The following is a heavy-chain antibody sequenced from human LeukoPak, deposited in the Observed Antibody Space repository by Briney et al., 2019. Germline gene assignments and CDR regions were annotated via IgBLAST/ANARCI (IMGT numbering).Heavy chain of an antibody. D-gene: IGHD5-18*01. J-gene: IGHJ4*02. CDR3: ARGVDTDYFDY. CDR1: GYTFTDHY. Sequence: ASVKVSCKTFGYTFTDHYTHWVRQAPGQGLEWMGWINPNSGGTKYAEKFQGRVTMTRDPSTSTGYMEVSRLRYDDTAVYYCARGVDTDYFDYWGQGTLVTVSS. V-gene: IGHV1-2*02. CDR2: INPNSGGT.